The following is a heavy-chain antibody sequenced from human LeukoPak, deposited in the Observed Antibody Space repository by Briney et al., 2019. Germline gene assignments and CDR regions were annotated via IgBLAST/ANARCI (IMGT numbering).Heavy chain of an antibody. J-gene: IGHJ6*02. Sequence: SVKVSCKASGGAFSSYAISWVRQAPGQGLEWMGRIIPILGIANYAQKFQGRVTITADKSTSTAYMELSSLRSEDTAVYYCARAMVTNYFYYYGMDVWGQGTTVTVSS. CDR1: GGAFSSYA. V-gene: IGHV1-69*04. D-gene: IGHD5-18*01. CDR3: ARAMVTNYFYYYGMDV. CDR2: IIPILGIA.